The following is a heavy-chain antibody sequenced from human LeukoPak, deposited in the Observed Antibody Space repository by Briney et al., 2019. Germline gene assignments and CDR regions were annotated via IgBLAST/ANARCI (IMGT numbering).Heavy chain of an antibody. CDR1: GYILTDYY. Sequence: ASVKVSCKASGYILTDYYVHWVRLAPGQGLEWMGWFNPNSGGTNYAQKFQGRVTMTRDTSISTACMELSRLTSDDTGVYYCARGYAYFDYWGQGTLVTVSS. CDR3: ARGYAYFDY. J-gene: IGHJ4*02. V-gene: IGHV1-2*02. CDR2: FNPNSGGT. D-gene: IGHD2-2*01.